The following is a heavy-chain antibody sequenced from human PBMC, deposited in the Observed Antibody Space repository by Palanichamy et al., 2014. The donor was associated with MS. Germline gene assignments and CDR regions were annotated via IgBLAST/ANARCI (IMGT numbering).Heavy chain of an antibody. Sequence: EVQLVESGGGLVQPGGSLRLSCAASGFTFSNYWMHWVRQAPGKGLVWVSRINADGSGTNYADSVRGRFTISRDNAKNMLYLQMDSLRVEDTAVYYCANKNNIWSGHPPDYWGQGTVVTVSS. V-gene: IGHV3-74*01. CDR2: INADGSGT. CDR3: ANKNNIWSGHPPDY. J-gene: IGHJ4*02. CDR1: GFTFSNYW. D-gene: IGHD3-3*01.